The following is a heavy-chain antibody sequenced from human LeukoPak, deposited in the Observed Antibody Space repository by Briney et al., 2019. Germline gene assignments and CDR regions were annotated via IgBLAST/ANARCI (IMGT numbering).Heavy chain of an antibody. CDR2: IIPILGIA. J-gene: IGHJ3*02. D-gene: IGHD3-10*01. V-gene: IGHV1-69*04. Sequence: ASAKVSCKASGGTFSSYAISWVRQAPGQGLEWMGRIIPILGIANYAQKFQGRVTITADKSTSTAYMELSSLRSEDTAVYYCARDGAFMVPGAFDIWGQGTMVTVSS. CDR3: ARDGAFMVPGAFDI. CDR1: GGTFSSYA.